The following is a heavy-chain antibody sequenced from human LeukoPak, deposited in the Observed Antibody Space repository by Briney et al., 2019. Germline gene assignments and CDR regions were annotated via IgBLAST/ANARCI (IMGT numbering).Heavy chain of an antibody. J-gene: IGHJ4*02. V-gene: IGHV3-33*01. Sequence: GRSLRLSCAASGFTFSTYGMHWVRQAPGKGLEVVAVVWYDGTNIHYVDSAQGRFTISRDNSKSTLYLQMNSLTAEDTAVYYCARGGYSGTYFFDFWGQGTPVSVSS. CDR2: VWYDGTNI. D-gene: IGHD1-26*01. CDR3: ARGGYSGTYFFDF. CDR1: GFTFSTYG.